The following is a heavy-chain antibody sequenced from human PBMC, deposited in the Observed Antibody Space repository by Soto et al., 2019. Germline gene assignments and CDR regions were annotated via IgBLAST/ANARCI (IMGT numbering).Heavy chain of an antibody. J-gene: IGHJ6*02. Sequence: GASVKVSCKASGGTFSSYAISWVRQAPGQGLEWMGGIIPIFGTANYAQKFQGRVTITADKSTSTAYMELSSLRSEDTAVYYCARGREVATIYYGMDVWGQGTTVTVYS. CDR2: IIPIFGTA. D-gene: IGHD5-12*01. CDR1: GGTFSSYA. CDR3: ARGREVATIYYGMDV. V-gene: IGHV1-69*06.